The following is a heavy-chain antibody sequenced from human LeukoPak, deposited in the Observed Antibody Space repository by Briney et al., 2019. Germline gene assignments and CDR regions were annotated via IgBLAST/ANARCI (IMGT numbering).Heavy chain of an antibody. V-gene: IGHV3-21*01. J-gene: IGHJ4*02. Sequence: PGGSLRLSCAASGFTFSSYSMNWVRQAPGKGLEWVSSISSSSSYIYYADSVKGRFTISRDNAKNSLYLQMNSLRAEDTAVYYCARRGYYYGSGSDYYFDYWGQGTLVTVSS. D-gene: IGHD3-10*01. CDR2: ISSSSSYI. CDR1: GFTFSSYS. CDR3: ARRGYYYGSGSDYYFDY.